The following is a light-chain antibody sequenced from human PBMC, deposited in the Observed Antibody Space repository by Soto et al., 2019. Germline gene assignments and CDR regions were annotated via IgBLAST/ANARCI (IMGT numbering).Light chain of an antibody. CDR2: AAP. V-gene: IGKV1-12*01. Sequence: DIQMTQSPSSVSASVGDRVTITCRASQGISKWLAWYQQKPGKAPKFLMYAAPTLQSGVPSRFCGSGSGTDFALTISSLQPEDFATYYCQQANSFPITFGQGTRLEIK. CDR3: QQANSFPIT. J-gene: IGKJ5*01. CDR1: QGISKW.